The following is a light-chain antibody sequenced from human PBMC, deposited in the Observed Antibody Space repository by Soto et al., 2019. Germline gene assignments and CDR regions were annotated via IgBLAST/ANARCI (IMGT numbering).Light chain of an antibody. Sequence: EIVMTQSPATLSVSPGERATLSCRASQSVSSNLAWYQQKPGQAPRLLIYGASTRATGIPARFSGSGSGREFTLTISSLQPEDFATYYCQHVYSYFPSFGGGTKVDIK. CDR1: QSVSSN. CDR2: GAS. V-gene: IGKV3-15*01. J-gene: IGKJ2*03. CDR3: QHVYSYFPS.